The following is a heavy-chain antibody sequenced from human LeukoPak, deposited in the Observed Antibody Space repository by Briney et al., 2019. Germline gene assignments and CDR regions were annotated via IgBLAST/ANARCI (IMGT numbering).Heavy chain of an antibody. CDR3: ATTTIRLGY. V-gene: IGHV4-59*12. CDR1: GGSISSYY. Sequence: PSETLSLTCTVSGGSISSYYWSWIRQPPGKGLEWVGYIYYSGSTNYNPSLKSRVTISVDTSKNQFSLKLSSVTAADTAVYYCATTTIRLGYWGQGTLVTVSS. J-gene: IGHJ4*02. CDR2: IYYSGST. D-gene: IGHD1-26*01.